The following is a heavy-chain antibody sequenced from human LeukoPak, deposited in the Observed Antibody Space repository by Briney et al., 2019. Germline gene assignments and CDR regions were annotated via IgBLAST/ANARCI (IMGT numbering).Heavy chain of an antibody. Sequence: SETLSLTCAVYGGSFSGYYWSWIRQPPEKGLEWIGEINHSGSTNYNPSLKSRVTISVDTSKNQFSLKLISVTAADTAVYYCASPNPGGQLVYYYGMDDWGQGTTVTVSS. CDR3: ASPNPGGQLVYYYGMDD. CDR2: INHSGST. J-gene: IGHJ6*02. CDR1: GGSFSGYY. V-gene: IGHV4-34*01. D-gene: IGHD6-6*01.